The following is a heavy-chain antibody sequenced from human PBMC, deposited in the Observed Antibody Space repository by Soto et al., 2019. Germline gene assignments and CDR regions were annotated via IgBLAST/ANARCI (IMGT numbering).Heavy chain of an antibody. J-gene: IGHJ4*02. CDR2: IYDTGST. CDR3: AGDIRTGSYRFDY. D-gene: IGHD3-16*02. Sequence: QLQLQESGPGLVKPSETLSLTCTVSGASITSYYWSWIRQSPEKGLEWIGYIYDTGSTIYNPSLKRRLTISLDTSKNQFSLKLTSVTAADTAVYYCAGDIRTGSYRFDYWGQGTLVTVSS. V-gene: IGHV4-59*08. CDR1: GASITSYY.